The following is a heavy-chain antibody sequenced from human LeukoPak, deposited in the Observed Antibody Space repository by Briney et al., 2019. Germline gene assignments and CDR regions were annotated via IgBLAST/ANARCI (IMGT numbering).Heavy chain of an antibody. J-gene: IGHJ6*02. Sequence: PGGSLRLSCAASGFTVSSNYMNWVRQAPGKGLEWVSVIYSGGSTYYADSVKGRFTISRDNSKNTVYLQMNSLRAEDTAVYYCASETYYYGMDAWGQGTTVTVSS. CDR1: GFTVSSNY. CDR3: ASETYYYGMDA. V-gene: IGHV3-53*01. CDR2: IYSGGST.